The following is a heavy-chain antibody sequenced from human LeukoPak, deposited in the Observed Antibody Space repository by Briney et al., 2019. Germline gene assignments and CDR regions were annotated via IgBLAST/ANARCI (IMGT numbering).Heavy chain of an antibody. CDR1: GFTFSSYS. D-gene: IGHD3-22*01. J-gene: IGHJ4*02. Sequence: GGSLRLSCAASGFTFSSYSMNWVRQAPGKGLEWVSYISSTRTTIYHADSVKGRFTISRDNAKNSLYLQMNSLRVEDTAVYYCARDKYDSSGLCDYWGRGTLVTVSS. CDR2: ISSTRTTI. V-gene: IGHV3-48*01. CDR3: ARDKYDSSGLCDY.